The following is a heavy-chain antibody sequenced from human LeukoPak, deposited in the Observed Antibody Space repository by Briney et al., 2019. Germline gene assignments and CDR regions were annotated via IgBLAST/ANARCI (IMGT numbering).Heavy chain of an antibody. V-gene: IGHV3-30*02. CDR1: GFACGTYG. D-gene: IGHD5-18*01. J-gene: IGHJ4*02. Sequence: GGGPRLVSAAWGFACGTYGVRWVCKAEGKGCELMDITRYVGSHSEYEDSVKGRFSIARDDSKSTLYLQMNSLRAEDTGVYYCARDNSYGFMGCMDYWGQGTRVTVSS. CDR2: TRYVGSHS. CDR3: ARDNSYGFMGCMDY.